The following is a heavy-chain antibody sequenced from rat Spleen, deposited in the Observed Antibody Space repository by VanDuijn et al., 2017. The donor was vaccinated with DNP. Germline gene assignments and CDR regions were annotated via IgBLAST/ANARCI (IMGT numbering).Heavy chain of an antibody. Sequence: EVQLVESGGGLVQPGGSLTLSCVASGFTFNYYWMTWVRQVPGKGLEWLASITTSGDISYYPDSVRGRFMISRDNAKSTLYLQMDSLRSEDTATYYCATGVYGGYADWFTYWGQGTLVTVSS. V-gene: IGHV5-31*01. CDR2: ITTSGDIS. CDR1: GFTFNYYW. J-gene: IGHJ3*01. CDR3: ATGVYGGYADWFTY. D-gene: IGHD1-11*01.